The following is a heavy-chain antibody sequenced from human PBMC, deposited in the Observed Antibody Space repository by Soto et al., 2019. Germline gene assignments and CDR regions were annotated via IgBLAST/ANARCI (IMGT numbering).Heavy chain of an antibody. Sequence: GGSLRLSCAASGFTFSSYAMSWVRQAPGKGLEWVSAISGSGGSTYYADSVKGRFTISRDNSKNTLYLQMNSLRAEDTAVYYCAKYKSESWVRGAEWYYYYYYGMDVWGQGTTVTVSS. V-gene: IGHV3-23*01. J-gene: IGHJ6*02. CDR2: ISGSGGST. CDR1: GFTFSSYA. D-gene: IGHD3-10*01. CDR3: AKYKSESWVRGAEWYYYYYYGMDV.